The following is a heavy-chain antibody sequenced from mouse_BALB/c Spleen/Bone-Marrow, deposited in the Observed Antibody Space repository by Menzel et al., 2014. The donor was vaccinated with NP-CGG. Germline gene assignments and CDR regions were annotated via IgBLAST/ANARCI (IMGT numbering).Heavy chain of an antibody. CDR1: GFTFSSYA. J-gene: IGHJ4*01. Sequence: EVKLMESGGGLVKPGGSLKLSCAASGFTFSSYAMSWVRQTPEKRLEWVASISSGSSTYYPDSVKGRFTISRDNARNTLYLQMSSLRSEDTAMYYCARGRTRGYTMDYWGQGTSVTVSS. V-gene: IGHV5-6-5*01. CDR2: ISSGSST. CDR3: ARGRTRGYTMDY.